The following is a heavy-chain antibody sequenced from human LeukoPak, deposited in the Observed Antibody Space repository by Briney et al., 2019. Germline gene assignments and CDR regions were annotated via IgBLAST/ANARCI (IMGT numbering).Heavy chain of an antibody. J-gene: IGHJ4*02. V-gene: IGHV3-20*04. D-gene: IGHD3-22*01. CDR2: TNWNGGST. CDR1: GFTFDDYG. Sequence: GGSLRLSCVASGFTFDDYGMGWVRQVPGKGLEWVSGTNWNGGSTGYADSVKGRFTISRDNAKNSLYLRMNSLRAEDTALYYCARGTEVYYDSGSYYSYWGQGTLVTVSS. CDR3: ARGTEVYYDSGSYYSY.